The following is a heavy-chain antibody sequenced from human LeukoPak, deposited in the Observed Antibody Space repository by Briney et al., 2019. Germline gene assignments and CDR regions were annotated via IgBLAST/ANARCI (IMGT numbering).Heavy chain of an antibody. Sequence: KTSETLSLTCAVDGGSFSRYYWSWIRQSPGKGLEWIAEIDHRGDTNYNPSVKSRVTISVDTSKNQFSLKVRSLSAADTAVYYCARGPTISETGYFDFWGQGTLVTVSS. CDR3: ARGPTISETGYFDF. J-gene: IGHJ4*03. CDR2: IDHRGDT. D-gene: IGHD1-1*01. CDR1: GGSFSRYY. V-gene: IGHV4-34*01.